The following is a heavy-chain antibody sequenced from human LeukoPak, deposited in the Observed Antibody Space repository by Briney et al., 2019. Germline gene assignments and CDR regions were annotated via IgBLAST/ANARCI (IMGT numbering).Heavy chain of an antibody. D-gene: IGHD5-24*01. CDR2: IRYDGSNK. J-gene: IGHJ4*02. CDR1: GFTFSSYG. V-gene: IGHV3-30*02. CDR3: AKDWRDGYSVFDY. Sequence: GGSLRLSCAASGFTFSSYGMHWVRQAPGKGLEWVAFIRYDGSNKYYADSVKGRFTISRDNSKNTLYLQMNSLRAEDAAVYYCAKDWRDGYSVFDYWGQGTLVTVSS.